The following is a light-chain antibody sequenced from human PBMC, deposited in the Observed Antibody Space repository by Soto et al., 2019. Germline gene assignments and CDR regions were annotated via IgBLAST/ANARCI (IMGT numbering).Light chain of an antibody. CDR2: AAS. J-gene: IGKJ1*01. CDR1: ERIHTY. CDR3: LQHNSYTRT. V-gene: IGKV1-17*03. Sequence: DIQMTQSPSSVSASVGDSVTITCRASERIHTYLGWYQQKQGKAPKSXIYAASSLQSGVPSRFSCSGAGTECTRPISSLQPEDVETDYCLQHNSYTRTFGQGTKVDIK.